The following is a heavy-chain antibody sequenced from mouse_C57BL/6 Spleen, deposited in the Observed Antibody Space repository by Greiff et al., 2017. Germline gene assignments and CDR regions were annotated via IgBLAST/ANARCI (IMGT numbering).Heavy chain of an antibody. D-gene: IGHD3-3*01. V-gene: IGHV1-22*01. CDR2: INPNNGGT. Sequence: EVKLQQSGPELVKPGASVKMSCKASGYTFTDYNMHWVKQSHGKSLEWIGYINPNNGGTSYNQKFKGKATLTVNKSSSTAYMELRSLTSEDSAVYYCARGGGRGFDYWGQGTTLTVSS. CDR1: GYTFTDYN. CDR3: ARGGGRGFDY. J-gene: IGHJ2*01.